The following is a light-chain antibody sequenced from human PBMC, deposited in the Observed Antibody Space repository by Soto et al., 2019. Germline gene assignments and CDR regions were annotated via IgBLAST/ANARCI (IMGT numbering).Light chain of an antibody. J-gene: IGKJ1*01. CDR3: QKYNSAPQP. Sequence: EIEMTQSPDSLSASVGERFTITCRANQGIRNFLAWYQQKRGQVPKLXMYAASTLHSGVPSRFSGSRSGTDFTLTISSLQPEDVATYYSQKYNSAPQPFGQGTKVDIK. V-gene: IGKV1-27*01. CDR2: AAS. CDR1: QGIRNF.